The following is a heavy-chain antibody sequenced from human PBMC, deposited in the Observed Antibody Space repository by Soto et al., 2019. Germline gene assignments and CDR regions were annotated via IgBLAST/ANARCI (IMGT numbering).Heavy chain of an antibody. Sequence: SETLSLTCAVYGGSFSGYYWSWIRQPPGKGLEWIGEINHSGSTNYNPSLKSRVTISVDTSKNQFSLKLSSVTAADTAVYYCARGWIFAHYGMDVWGQGTTVTVSS. CDR1: GGSFSGYY. V-gene: IGHV4-34*01. D-gene: IGHD2-2*03. CDR3: ARGWIFAHYGMDV. CDR2: INHSGST. J-gene: IGHJ6*02.